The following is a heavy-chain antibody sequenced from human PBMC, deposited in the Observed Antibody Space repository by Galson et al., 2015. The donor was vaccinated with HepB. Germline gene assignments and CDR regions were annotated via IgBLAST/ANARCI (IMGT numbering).Heavy chain of an antibody. CDR3: ARLRDYDAFDI. CDR1: GFTCSSYS. J-gene: IGHJ3*02. Sequence: SLRLSCAASGFTCSSYSMNWVRQAPGKGLEWVSYIISSSSTIYYADSAKGRFTISRDNAKNSLFLQMNILRAEDTAVYYCARLRDYDAFDIWGQGTMVTVSS. V-gene: IGHV3-48*01. D-gene: IGHD4-17*01. CDR2: IISSSSTI.